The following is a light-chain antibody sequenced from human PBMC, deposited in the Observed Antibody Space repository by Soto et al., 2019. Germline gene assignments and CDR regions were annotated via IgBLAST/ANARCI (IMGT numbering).Light chain of an antibody. CDR3: QQYNSYPYT. CDR2: DAS. J-gene: IGKJ2*01. V-gene: IGKV1-5*01. CDR1: QSISGW. Sequence: DIQMSQSPSTLSASVGDPVSTTCRASQSISGWMAWYQQKPGKVPKLLIFDASSLERGVPSRFSGSGSGTIFTLTISGLQPGDFATYYCQQYNSYPYTLGQGTKLEIK.